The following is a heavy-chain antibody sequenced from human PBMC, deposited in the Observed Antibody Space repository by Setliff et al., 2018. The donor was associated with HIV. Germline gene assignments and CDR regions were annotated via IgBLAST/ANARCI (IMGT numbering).Heavy chain of an antibody. D-gene: IGHD3-16*01. Sequence: PSETLSLTCTVSGGSISSGYYYWSWIRQHPGKGLAWIGYIYYSGNPFYNPSSRSRVTISFDTSKNQFSRKLSSVNAADTAVYYCARAGGGGRWLHRSYWYFDLWGRGTLVTDSS. CDR3: ARAGGGGRWLHRSYWYFDL. CDR2: IYYSGNP. J-gene: IGHJ2*01. V-gene: IGHV4-31*03. CDR1: GGSISSGYYY.